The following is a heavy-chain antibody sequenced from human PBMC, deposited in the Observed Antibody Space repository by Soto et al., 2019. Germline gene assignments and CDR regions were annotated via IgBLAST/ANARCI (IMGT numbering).Heavy chain of an antibody. CDR1: GGSISSGGYY. CDR2: IYYSGST. CDR3: ARADCSGGSCHYGMDV. Sequence: SETLSLTCTVSGGSISSGGYYWSWIRQHPGKGLEWIGYIYYSGSTYYNPSLKSRVTISVDTSKNQFSLKLSSVTAADTAVYYCARADCSGGSCHYGMDVWGQGTTVTVSS. D-gene: IGHD2-15*01. J-gene: IGHJ6*02. V-gene: IGHV4-31*03.